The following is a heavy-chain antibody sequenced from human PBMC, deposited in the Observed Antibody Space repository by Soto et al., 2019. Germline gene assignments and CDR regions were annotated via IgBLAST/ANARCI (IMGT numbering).Heavy chain of an antibody. V-gene: IGHV3-11*01. CDR3: ARGPQSYDFWSGDEPFDY. D-gene: IGHD3-3*01. CDR1: GFTFSDYY. Sequence: QVQLVESGGGLVKPGGSLRLSCAASGFTFSDYYMSWIRQAPGKGREWASYISSSGSTIYYADSVKGRFTISRDNAKNSLYLQMNSLRAEDTAVYYCARGPQSYDFWSGDEPFDYWGQGTLVTVSS. CDR2: ISSSGSTI. J-gene: IGHJ4*02.